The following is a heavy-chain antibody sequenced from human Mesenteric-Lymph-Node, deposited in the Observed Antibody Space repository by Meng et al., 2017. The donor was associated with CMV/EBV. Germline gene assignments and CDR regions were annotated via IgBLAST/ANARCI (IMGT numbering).Heavy chain of an antibody. J-gene: IGHJ6*02. V-gene: IGHV3-21*01. CDR2: ISSSSSYI. CDR1: GFTVSSYS. Sequence: GESLKISCAASGFTVSSYSMNWVRQAPGKGLEWVSSISSSSSYIYYADSVKGRFTISRDNAKNSLYLQMNSLRAEDTAVYYCARDRSGDDFWSGYYSTHYGMDVWGQGTTVTVSS. CDR3: ARDRSGDDFWSGYYSTHYGMDV. D-gene: IGHD3-3*01.